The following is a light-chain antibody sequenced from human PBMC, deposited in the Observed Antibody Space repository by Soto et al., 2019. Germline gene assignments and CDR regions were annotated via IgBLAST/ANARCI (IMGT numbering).Light chain of an antibody. CDR2: GAS. CDR1: ENVRTF. CDR3: QQYGSSPLT. Sequence: VLTQSPATLSLSPGERATLSCTASENVRTFVDWYQQKPGQAPRLLIYGASNRATDIPDRFSGSGSGTDFTLTISRLEPEDFAVYYCQQYGSSPLTFGGGTKGDIK. J-gene: IGKJ4*01. V-gene: IGKV3-20*01.